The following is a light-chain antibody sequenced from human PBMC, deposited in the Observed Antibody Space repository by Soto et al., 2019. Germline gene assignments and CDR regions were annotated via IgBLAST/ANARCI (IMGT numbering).Light chain of an antibody. Sequence: EIVFTQSPATLSLSPGERATLSCRASQSVSSNLAWYQQKPGQAPRLLIYGASTRATGIPARFSGSGSGTEFTLTISSLRSEDFAVYYCQQSDTWPRTFGQGTKVDIK. CDR1: QSVSSN. V-gene: IGKV3-15*01. CDR2: GAS. CDR3: QQSDTWPRT. J-gene: IGKJ1*01.